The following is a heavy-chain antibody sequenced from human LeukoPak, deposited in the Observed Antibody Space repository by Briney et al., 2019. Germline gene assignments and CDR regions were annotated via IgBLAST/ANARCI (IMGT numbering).Heavy chain of an antibody. CDR2: ISAYNGNT. Sequence: ASVKASCKASGYTFTSYGISWVRQAPGQGLEWMGWISAYNGNTNYAQKLQGRVTMTTDTSTSTAYMELRSLRSDDTAVYYCARVTPGVYAFDIWGQGTMVTVSS. CDR1: GYTFTSYG. V-gene: IGHV1-18*01. J-gene: IGHJ3*02. CDR3: ARVTPGVYAFDI. D-gene: IGHD2-21*02.